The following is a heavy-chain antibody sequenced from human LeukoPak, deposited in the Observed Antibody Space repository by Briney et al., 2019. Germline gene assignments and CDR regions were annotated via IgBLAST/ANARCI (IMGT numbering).Heavy chain of an antibody. CDR3: AREDPQTTVPEGMDV. V-gene: IGHV4-59*01. Sequence: SQTLSLTCTVSGGSISYYYWSWIRQSPGKGLEWIGYIYYSGTTNYNPSLKSRVTISVDTSKNQFSPQLRSVTAADTAVYYCAREDPQTTVPEGMDVWGQGTTVTVSS. J-gene: IGHJ6*02. CDR2: IYYSGTT. CDR1: GGSISYYY. D-gene: IGHD4-17*01.